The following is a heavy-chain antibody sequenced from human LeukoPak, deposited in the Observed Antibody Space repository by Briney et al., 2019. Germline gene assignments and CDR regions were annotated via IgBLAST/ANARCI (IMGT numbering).Heavy chain of an antibody. Sequence: ASVKVSCKASGYTFTSYGISWVRQAPGQGLEWMGWISAYNGNTNYAQKLQGRVTMITDTSTSTAYMELRSLRSDDTAVYYCARERELLWFGELNDYWGQGTLVTVSS. CDR2: ISAYNGNT. V-gene: IGHV1-18*01. J-gene: IGHJ4*02. D-gene: IGHD3-10*01. CDR1: GYTFTSYG. CDR3: ARERELLWFGELNDY.